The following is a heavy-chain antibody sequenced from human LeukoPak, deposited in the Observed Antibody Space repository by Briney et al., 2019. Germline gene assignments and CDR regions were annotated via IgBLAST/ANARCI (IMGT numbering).Heavy chain of an antibody. CDR2: LSADGTST. J-gene: IGHJ4*02. CDR3: AKDTGSGSYPVRGYIDY. D-gene: IGHD1-26*01. CDR1: GFPFNSHW. Sequence: PGGSLRLSCAASGFPFNSHWMHWVRQAPGKGLEWVSLLSADGTSTYIADSVKGRLTISRDNSKNSLYVQMSSLTTEDTALYYCAKDTGSGSYPVRGYIDYWGQGTLVTVSS. V-gene: IGHV3-43*02.